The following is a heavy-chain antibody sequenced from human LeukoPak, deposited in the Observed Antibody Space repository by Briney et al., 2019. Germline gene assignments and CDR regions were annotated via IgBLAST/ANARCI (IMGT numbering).Heavy chain of an antibody. D-gene: IGHD5-24*01. Sequence: GASVKVSCKASGYTFTDYYVHWVRQAPGQGLEWMGGINPNSGGTNFAQKFQGRVTMTRDTSIRTVYLEMSSLRSDDTALYYCAREVGDGYNWWFDYWGQGTLVTVSS. CDR2: INPNSGGT. V-gene: IGHV1-2*02. J-gene: IGHJ4*02. CDR1: GYTFTDYY. CDR3: AREVGDGYNWWFDY.